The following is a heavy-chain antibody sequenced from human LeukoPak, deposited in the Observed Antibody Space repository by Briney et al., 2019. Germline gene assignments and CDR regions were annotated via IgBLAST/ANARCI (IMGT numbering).Heavy chain of an antibody. Sequence: GSLRLSCAASGFTFSNYGMHWVRQAPSKGLEWVAVIWYDGTDKDYADSVKGRFTISRDNSKSTLYLQMNSLRAEDTAVYYCARKAVAAPPRPAGGSDYWLEGRLVSDCS. CDR3: ARKAVAAPPRPAGGSDY. CDR2: IWYDGTDK. D-gene: IGHD6-19*01. V-gene: IGHV3-33*01. CDR1: GFTFSNYG. J-gene: IGHJ4*02.